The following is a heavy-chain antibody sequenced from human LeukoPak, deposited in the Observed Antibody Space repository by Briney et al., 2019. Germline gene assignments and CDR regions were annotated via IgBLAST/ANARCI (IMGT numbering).Heavy chain of an antibody. CDR3: ASLGYCSSTSCYSHWFDP. Sequence: PGGSLRLSCAASGFTFSSYSMNWVRQAPGKGLEWVSYISSSSSTIYYADSVKGRFTIPRDNAKNSLYLQMNSLRAEDTAVYYCASLGYCSSTSCYSHWFDPWGQGTLVTVSS. CDR2: ISSSSSTI. J-gene: IGHJ5*02. CDR1: GFTFSSYS. D-gene: IGHD2-2*01. V-gene: IGHV3-48*01.